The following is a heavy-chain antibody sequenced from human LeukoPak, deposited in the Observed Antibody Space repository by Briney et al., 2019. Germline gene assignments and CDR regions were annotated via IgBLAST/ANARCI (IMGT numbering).Heavy chain of an antibody. D-gene: IGHD1-26*01. CDR2: INPSGDFR. J-gene: IGHJ5*02. CDR3: ARDYSGEWEQLTGWWFDP. V-gene: IGHV1-46*01. Sequence: ASVKVSCKASGYTFGTHWMHWVRQAPRQGLEWMAIINPSGDFRSYAQKFQGRLTVTRDMSTRAVYMELSDLRPEDTAVYYCARDYSGEWEQLTGWWFDPWGQGTPVIVSS. CDR1: GYTFGTHW.